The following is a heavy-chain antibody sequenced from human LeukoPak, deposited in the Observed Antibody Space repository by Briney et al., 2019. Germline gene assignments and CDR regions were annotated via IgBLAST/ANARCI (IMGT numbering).Heavy chain of an antibody. CDR1: GFTFTSHG. CDR3: ARENSSGYYHGMDV. Sequence: GGSLRLSCATSGFTFTSHGMHWVRQAPGKGLEWVAVIWYDGSEKYYADSVKGRFTISRDNSKNTLYLQMNCLRAEDTAVYYCARENSSGYYHGMDVWGPGTTVTVSS. D-gene: IGHD6-25*01. J-gene: IGHJ6*02. V-gene: IGHV3-33*01. CDR2: IWYDGSEK.